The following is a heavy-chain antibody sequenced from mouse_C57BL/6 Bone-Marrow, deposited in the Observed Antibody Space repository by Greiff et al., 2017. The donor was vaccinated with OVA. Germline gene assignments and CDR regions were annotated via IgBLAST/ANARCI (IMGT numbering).Heavy chain of an antibody. CDR3: ARRSTVVATLHYYAMDY. CDR2: INPNNGGT. J-gene: IGHJ4*01. V-gene: IGHV1-18*01. D-gene: IGHD1-1*01. CDR1: GYTFTDYN. Sequence: EVQLQQSGPELVKPGASVKIPCKASGYTFTDYNMDWVKQSHGKSLEWIGDINPNNGGTIYNQKFKGKATLTVDKSSSTAYMELRSLTSEDTAVYYCARRSTVVATLHYYAMDYWGQGTSVTVSS.